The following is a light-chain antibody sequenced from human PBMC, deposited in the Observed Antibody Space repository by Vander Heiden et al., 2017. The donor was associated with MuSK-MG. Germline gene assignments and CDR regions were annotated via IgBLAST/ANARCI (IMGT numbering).Light chain of an antibody. Sequence: QAALTQPAPVSASPGQSITISCTRTSSDVGCYTLVPWYQQHPGKAPKLMIYEGRKRPSGVSNRFSGSKSGNTAPLTIAGLQAEDEADYYCCSYAGSSTPWVFGGGTKLTVL. CDR2: EGR. V-gene: IGLV2-23*01. CDR1: SSDVGCYTL. J-gene: IGLJ3*02. CDR3: CSYAGSSTPWV.